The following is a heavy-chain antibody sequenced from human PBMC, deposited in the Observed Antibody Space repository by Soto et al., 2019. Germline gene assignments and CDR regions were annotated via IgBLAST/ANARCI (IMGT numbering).Heavy chain of an antibody. CDR3: ARSLGYCNGGSCYENWFDP. CDR2: IYPGDSDT. D-gene: IGHD2-15*01. J-gene: IGHJ5*02. CDR1: GYSFTSYW. Sequence: GESLKISCKGSGYSFTSYWIGWVRQMPGKGLEWMGIIYPGDSDTRYSPSFQGQVTISADKSISTAYLQWSSLKASDTAMYYCARSLGYCNGGSCYENWFDPWGQGTLVTVSS. V-gene: IGHV5-51*01.